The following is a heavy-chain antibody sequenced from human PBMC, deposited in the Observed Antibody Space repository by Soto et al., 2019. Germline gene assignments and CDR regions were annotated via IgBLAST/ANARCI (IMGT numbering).Heavy chain of an antibody. V-gene: IGHV4-59*01. CDR1: GTSIGSYY. D-gene: IGHD2-8*01. J-gene: IGHJ4*02. Sequence: SETLSLTCTVSGTSIGSYYWSWIRQPPGKGLEWIANIHYSGTTNYNPSLASRVTLSVDTSQNQFALQMTSGTAADRAMYFGPRDNSYAIDYWGRGTLVTVSS. CDR2: IHYSGTT. CDR3: PRDNSYAIDY.